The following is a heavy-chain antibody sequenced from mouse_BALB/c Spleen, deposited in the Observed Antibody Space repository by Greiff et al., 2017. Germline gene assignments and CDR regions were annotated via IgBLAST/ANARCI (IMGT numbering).Heavy chain of an antibody. V-gene: IGHV1S135*01. CDR1: GYAFTSYN. J-gene: IGHJ4*01. CDR2: IDPYNGGT. Sequence: LQESGPELVKPGASVKVSCKASGYAFTSYNMYWVKQSHGKSLEWIGYIDPYNGGTSYNQKFKGKATLTVDKSSSTAYMHLNSLTSEDSAVYYCASRSITTAPYYAMDYWGQGTSVTVSS. D-gene: IGHD1-2*01. CDR3: ASRSITTAPYYAMDY.